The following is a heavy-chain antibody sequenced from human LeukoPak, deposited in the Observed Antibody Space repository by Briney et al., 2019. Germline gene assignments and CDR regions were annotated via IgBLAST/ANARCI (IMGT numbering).Heavy chain of an antibody. CDR3: AGYCTNGVCYSYFQH. Sequence: SETLSLTCTVSGGSISSSSYYWGWIRQPPGKGLEWIGEINHSGSTNYNPSLKSRVTISVDTSKNQFSLKLSSVTAADTAVYYCAGYCTNGVCYSYFQHWGQGTLVTVSS. CDR1: GGSISSSSYY. D-gene: IGHD2-8*01. V-gene: IGHV4-39*07. CDR2: INHSGST. J-gene: IGHJ1*01.